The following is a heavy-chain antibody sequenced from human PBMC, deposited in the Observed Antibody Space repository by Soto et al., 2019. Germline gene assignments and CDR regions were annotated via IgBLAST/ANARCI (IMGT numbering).Heavy chain of an antibody. J-gene: IGHJ4*02. D-gene: IGHD1-1*01. CDR2: ISAHKGNT. Sequence: QIHLVQSGAEVKKPGASVKVSCKGSGYGFTTYGITWVRQAPGQGLEWMAWISAHKGNTNYAQKLQGRVTVTRDTSTSTAYMELRSLRSDDTAVYYCARGRYGDYWGQGALVPVSS. V-gene: IGHV1-18*01. CDR1: GYGFTTYG. CDR3: ARGRYGDY.